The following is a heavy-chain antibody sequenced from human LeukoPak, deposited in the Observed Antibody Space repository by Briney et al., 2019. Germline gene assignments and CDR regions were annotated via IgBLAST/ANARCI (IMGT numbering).Heavy chain of an antibody. CDR3: ARDETIFGVVTTGDY. D-gene: IGHD3-3*01. J-gene: IGHJ4*02. V-gene: IGHV3-30*03. CDR2: ISYDGSNK. CDR1: GFTFSSYG. Sequence: GGSLRLSCAASGFTFSSYGMHWVRQAPGKGLEWVAVISYDGSNKYYADSVKGRFTISRDNSKNTLYLQMNSLRAEDTAVYYCARDETIFGVVTTGDYWGQGTLVTVSS.